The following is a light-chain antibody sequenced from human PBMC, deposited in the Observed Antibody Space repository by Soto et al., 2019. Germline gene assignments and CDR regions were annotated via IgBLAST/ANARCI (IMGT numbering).Light chain of an antibody. CDR1: QSLLSTSNNKNY. J-gene: IGKJ4*01. CDR2: WAS. Sequence: DIVMTQSPDSLAVSLGERATINCKSSQSLLSTSNNKNYLSWYQQKPGQPPKLLIYWASAREYGVPDRFSDSGSGAAFTLTISSLQAEDVAVYYCHQYYNAPLTFGGGTKVEIK. CDR3: HQYYNAPLT. V-gene: IGKV4-1*01.